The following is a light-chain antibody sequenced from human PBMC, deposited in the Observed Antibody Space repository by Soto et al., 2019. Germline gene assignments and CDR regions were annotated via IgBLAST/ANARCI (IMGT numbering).Light chain of an antibody. J-gene: IGKJ4*01. V-gene: IGKV4-1*01. CDR2: WAS. CDR3: QQYYRTSN. Sequence: DFVMTQSPDSLAVSLGERATINCTSSQIVLYSSNNKNYLAWYQQKPGQPPKLLISWASTGESGVPDRFSGNGSETDFTLTISNLQAADVAVSYGQQYYRTSNFVGGTKAQTK. CDR1: QIVLYSSNNKNY.